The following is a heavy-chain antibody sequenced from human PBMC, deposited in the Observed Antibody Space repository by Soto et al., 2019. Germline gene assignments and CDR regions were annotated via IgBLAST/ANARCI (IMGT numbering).Heavy chain of an antibody. V-gene: IGHV4-34*01. Sequence: QVQLQQWGAGLLKPSETLSLTCAVYGGSFSGYYWSWIRQPPGKGLECIGEINHSGSTNYNPSLKSRVTISVDTSKNQFSLKLSSVTAADTAVYYCARVYGKYHFDYWGQGTLVTVSS. CDR3: ARVYGKYHFDY. J-gene: IGHJ4*02. CDR2: INHSGST. D-gene: IGHD2-2*02. CDR1: GGSFSGYY.